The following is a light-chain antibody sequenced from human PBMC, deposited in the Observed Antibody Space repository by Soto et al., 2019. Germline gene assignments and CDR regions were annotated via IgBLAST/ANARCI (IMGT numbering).Light chain of an antibody. CDR1: QSVSSY. CDR3: QQYGSSGT. Sequence: EIVLTQSPATLSLSPGERATLSCRASQSVSSYLAWYQQKPGQAPRLVMYGASSRATGIPDRFSGSGSGTDFTLTISRLEPEDFAVYYCQQYGSSGTFGQGTKVDIK. J-gene: IGKJ1*01. V-gene: IGKV3-20*01. CDR2: GAS.